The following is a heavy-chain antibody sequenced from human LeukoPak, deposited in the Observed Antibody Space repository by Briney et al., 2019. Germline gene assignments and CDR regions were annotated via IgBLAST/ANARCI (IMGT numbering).Heavy chain of an antibody. Sequence: ASVKVSCKASGYTFTGYYMHWVRQAPGQGLEWMGWINPNSGGTNYAQKFQGRVTMTRDTSISTAYMELSRLRPDDTAVYYCARAQSTYFYGSGSYYNVDFWGPGTLVTVSS. CDR3: ARAQSTYFYGSGSYYNVDF. CDR2: INPNSGGT. V-gene: IGHV1-2*02. CDR1: GYTFTGYY. J-gene: IGHJ4*02. D-gene: IGHD3-10*01.